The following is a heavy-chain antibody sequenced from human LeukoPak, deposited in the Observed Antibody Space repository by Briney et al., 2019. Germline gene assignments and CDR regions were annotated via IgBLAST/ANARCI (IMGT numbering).Heavy chain of an antibody. V-gene: IGHV3-48*03. CDR2: ISSSGSTI. J-gene: IGHJ4*02. CDR1: GFTFSSYE. D-gene: IGHD3-10*01. CDR3: ARCGYYGSGAYDY. Sequence: GGSLRLSCAASGFTFSSYEMNWVRQAPGKGLEWVSYISSSGSTIYYADSVKDRFTISRDNAKNSLYLQMNSLRAEDTAVYYCARCGYYGSGAYDYWGQGTLVTVSS.